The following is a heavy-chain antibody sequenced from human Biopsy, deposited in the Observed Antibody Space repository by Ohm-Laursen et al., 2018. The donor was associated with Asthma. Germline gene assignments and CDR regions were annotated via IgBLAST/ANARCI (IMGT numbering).Heavy chain of an antibody. CDR1: GFTFGDYW. Sequence: SLRLSCTASGFTFGDYWMSWVRQVPGKGLEWVANIKHDGSEKNHVDSLKGRFTISRDNAKNSLYLQMNRLRAEDTAVYYCARTFHFWSPYHAEHYQLWGQGTLVTVPS. CDR3: ARTFHFWSPYHAEHYQL. V-gene: IGHV3-7*01. J-gene: IGHJ1*01. D-gene: IGHD3-3*02. CDR2: IKHDGSEK.